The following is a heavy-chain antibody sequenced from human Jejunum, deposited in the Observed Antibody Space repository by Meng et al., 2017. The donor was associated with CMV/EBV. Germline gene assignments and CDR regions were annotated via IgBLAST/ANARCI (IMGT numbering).Heavy chain of an antibody. V-gene: IGHV3-9*01. CDR2: ISWNSGAI. D-gene: IGHD3-9*01. CDR1: FDDYA. J-gene: IGHJ4*02. CDR3: AKSTRGYYDTTGYFES. Sequence: FDDYAMHWVRQAPGKGLEWVSGISWNSGAIGYADSIKGRFTISRDNGKNTLYLQMNDLRPEDTAFYYCAKSTRGYYDTTGYFESWGQGTPVTVSS.